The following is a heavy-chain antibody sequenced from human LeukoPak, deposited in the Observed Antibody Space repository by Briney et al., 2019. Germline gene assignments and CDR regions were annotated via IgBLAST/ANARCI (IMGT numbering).Heavy chain of an antibody. CDR1: GGSINTYY. J-gene: IGHJ4*02. CDR2: IYYSGST. D-gene: IGHD5-24*01. Sequence: PSETLSLTCTVSGGSINTYYWSWIRQPPGKGLEWIGYIYYSGSTNYNPSLKSRVTISVDTSKNQFSLKLGSVTPADTAVYYCARGRDGYTFGYWGQGTLVTVSS. V-gene: IGHV4-59*01. CDR3: ARGRDGYTFGY.